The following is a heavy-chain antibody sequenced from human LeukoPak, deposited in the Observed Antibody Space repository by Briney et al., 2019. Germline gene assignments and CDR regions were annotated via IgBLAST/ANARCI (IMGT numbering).Heavy chain of an antibody. V-gene: IGHV4-34*01. J-gene: IGHJ4*02. CDR3: ARTWYSSGRRPYDY. Sequence: SETLSLTCAVYGGSFSGYYWSWIRQPPGEGLEWIGEINHSGSTNYNPSLKSRVTISVDTSKNQFSLKLSSVTAADTAVYYCARTWYSSGRRPYDYWGQGTLVTVSS. CDR1: GGSFSGYY. CDR2: INHSGST. D-gene: IGHD6-19*01.